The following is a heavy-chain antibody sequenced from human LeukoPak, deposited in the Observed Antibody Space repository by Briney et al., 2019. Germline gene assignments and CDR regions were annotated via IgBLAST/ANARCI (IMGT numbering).Heavy chain of an antibody. V-gene: IGHV4-39*07. CDR1: GGSISSSSYY. J-gene: IGHJ4*02. CDR3: ARDLADY. Sequence: SETLSLTCTVSGGSISSSSYYWGWIRQPPGKGLEWIGSIYYSGSTYYNPSLKSRVTISVDTSKNQFSLKLSSVTAADTAVYYCARDLADYWGQGTLVTVSS. CDR2: IYYSGST.